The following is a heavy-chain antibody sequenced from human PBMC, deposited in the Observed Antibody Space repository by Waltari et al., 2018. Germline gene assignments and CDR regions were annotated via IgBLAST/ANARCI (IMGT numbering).Heavy chain of an antibody. V-gene: IGHV4-34*01. J-gene: IGHJ2*01. CDR3: AKASLPPMIVVVITPHWYFDL. CDR1: GGSFSGYY. CDR2: INHSGST. D-gene: IGHD3-22*01. Sequence: QVQLQQWGAGLLKPSETLSLTCAVYGGSFSGYYWSWIRQPPGKGLEWIGEINHSGSTNYTPSLKSRVTRSVDTSKNQFSLKLSSVTAADTAVYYCAKASLPPMIVVVITPHWYFDLWGRGTLVTVSS.